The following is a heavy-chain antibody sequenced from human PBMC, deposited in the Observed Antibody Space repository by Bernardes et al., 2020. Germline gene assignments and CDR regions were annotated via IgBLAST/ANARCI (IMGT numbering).Heavy chain of an antibody. D-gene: IGHD1-20*01. CDR2: IYSGGDT. CDR1: GFTFSSYA. V-gene: IGHV3-53*01. Sequence: GGSLRLSCAASGFTFSSYAMNWVRQAPGKGLEWVSVIYSGGDTYYADSVKGRFTISRDNSKNTLYLQMNSLRAEDTAVYYCARRYDWYFDLWGRGTLVTVSS. J-gene: IGHJ2*01. CDR3: ARRYDWYFDL.